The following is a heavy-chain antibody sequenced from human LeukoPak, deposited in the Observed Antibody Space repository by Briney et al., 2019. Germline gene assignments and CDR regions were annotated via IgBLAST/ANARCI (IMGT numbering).Heavy chain of an antibody. V-gene: IGHV4-34*01. D-gene: IGHD3-22*01. J-gene: IGHJ6*02. CDR1: GGSFSGYY. CDR3: ARFQGAYDSSGYYRLYYYYGMDV. Sequence: PSETLSLTCAVYGGSFSGYYWSWIRQPPGKGLEWIGEINHSGSTYYNPSLKSRVTISVDTSRNQFSLKLSSVTAADTAVYYCARFQGAYDSSGYYRLYYYYGMDVWGQGTTVTVSS. CDR2: INHSGST.